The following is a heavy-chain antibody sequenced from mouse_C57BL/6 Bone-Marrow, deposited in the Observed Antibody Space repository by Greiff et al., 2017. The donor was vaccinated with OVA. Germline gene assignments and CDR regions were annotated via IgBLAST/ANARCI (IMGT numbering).Heavy chain of an antibody. Sequence: QVQLQQSGAELARPGASVKLSCKASGYTFTSYGISWVKQRTGQGLEWIGEIYPRSGNTYYNEKFKGKATLTADKSSSTAYMELRSLTSEDSAGDFCARPYDGSSGYWGQGTTLTVSS. D-gene: IGHD1-1*01. CDR1: GYTFTSYG. CDR2: IYPRSGNT. V-gene: IGHV1-81*01. J-gene: IGHJ2*01. CDR3: ARPYDGSSGY.